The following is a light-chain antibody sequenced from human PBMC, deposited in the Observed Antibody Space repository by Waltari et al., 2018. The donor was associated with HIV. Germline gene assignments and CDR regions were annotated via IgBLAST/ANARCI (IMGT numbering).Light chain of an antibody. CDR3: QQSRSTPLT. CDR1: ESIYPY. Sequence: DIHLSQSPSSLSASVGASVTITCRASESIYPYLNWFQQTPKKAPKLIISAASNLESGVPSRFRGRGSGAVFTLSISGLQLGDFATYYCQQSRSTPLTFGAGTRVE. CDR2: AAS. J-gene: IGKJ4*02. V-gene: IGKV1-39*01.